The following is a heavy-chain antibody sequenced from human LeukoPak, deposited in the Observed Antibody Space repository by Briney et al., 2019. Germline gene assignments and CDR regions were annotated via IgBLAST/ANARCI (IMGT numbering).Heavy chain of an antibody. D-gene: IGHD2/OR15-2a*01. CDR1: QYTFTAYY. CDR3: ARDVSRDNWFDP. CDR2: INPNSGGT. V-gene: IGHV1-2*02. J-gene: IGHJ5*02. Sequence: ASLKVSCKAYQYTFTAYYIHWVRQAPGQGLEWLGWINPNSGGTNYAENFQGRVTMTRDTSMSTAYMELTGLTSDDTAVYYCARDVSRDNWFDPWGQGTLVTVSS.